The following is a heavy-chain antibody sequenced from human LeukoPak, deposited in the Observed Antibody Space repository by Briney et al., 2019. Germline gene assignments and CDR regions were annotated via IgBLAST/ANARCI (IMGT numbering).Heavy chain of an antibody. Sequence: ASVKVSCKASGYTFTGYYIHWVRQAPGQGLEWMGWINPNSGGTNYAQSFQGRVTVTRDTSISTAYMELSRLTSDDTAVYYCARTKVSGWTRTTYYFDYWGQGTLVTVSS. J-gene: IGHJ4*02. V-gene: IGHV1-2*02. CDR2: INPNSGGT. CDR1: GYTFTGYY. D-gene: IGHD6-19*01. CDR3: ARTKVSGWTRTTYYFDY.